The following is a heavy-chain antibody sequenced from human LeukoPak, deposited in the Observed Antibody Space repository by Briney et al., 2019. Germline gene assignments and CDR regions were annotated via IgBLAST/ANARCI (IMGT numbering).Heavy chain of an antibody. CDR1: GGSISSYY. CDR2: IYYSGST. D-gene: IGHD6-13*01. Sequence: KTSETLSLTCTVSGGSISSYYWSWIRQPPGKGLEWIGYIYYSGSTNYNPSLKSRVTISVDTSKNQFSLKLSSVTAADTAVYYCARERNIAAAGIDYWGQGTLVTVSS. V-gene: IGHV4-59*01. CDR3: ARERNIAAAGIDY. J-gene: IGHJ4*02.